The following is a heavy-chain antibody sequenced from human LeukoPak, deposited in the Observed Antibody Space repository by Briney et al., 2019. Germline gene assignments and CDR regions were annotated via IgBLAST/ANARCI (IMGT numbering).Heavy chain of an antibody. CDR1: GGSISSYY. D-gene: IGHD5-12*01. J-gene: IGHJ6*03. CDR3: ARRRSGGYSGYDFGKYYYYMDV. CDR2: IYYSGST. V-gene: IGHV4-59*12. Sequence: PSETLSLTCTVSGGSISSYYWSWIRQPPGKGLEWIGYIYYSGSTNYNPSLKSRVTISVDTSKNQFSLKLSSVTAADTAVYYCARRRSGGYSGYDFGKYYYYMDVWGKGTTVTISS.